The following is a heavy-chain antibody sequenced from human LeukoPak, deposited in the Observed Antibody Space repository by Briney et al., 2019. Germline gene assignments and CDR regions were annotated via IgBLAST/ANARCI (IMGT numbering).Heavy chain of an antibody. D-gene: IGHD3-3*01. V-gene: IGHV3-30*02. CDR3: AKDYDFWSGYPHPFDY. CDR2: IRYDGSNK. CDR1: GFTFSSYG. J-gene: IGHJ4*02. Sequence: GGSLRLSCAASGFTFSSYGMHWVRQAPGKGLEWVAFIRYDGSNKYHADSVKGRFTISRDNSKNTLYLQMNSLRAEDTAVYYCAKDYDFWSGYPHPFDYWGQGTLVTVSS.